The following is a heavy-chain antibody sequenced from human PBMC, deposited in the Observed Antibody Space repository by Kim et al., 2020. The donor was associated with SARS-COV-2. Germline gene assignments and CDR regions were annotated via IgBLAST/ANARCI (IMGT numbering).Heavy chain of an antibody. CDR3: ARVPRPRGRFLEWLSDY. CDR2: MNPNSGNT. J-gene: IGHJ4*02. V-gene: IGHV1-8*01. D-gene: IGHD3-3*01. CDR1: GYTFTSYD. Sequence: ASVKVSCKASGYTFTSYDINWVRQATGQGLEWMGWMNPNSGNTGYAQKFQGRVTMTRNTSISTAYMELSSLRSEDTAVYYCARVPRPRGRFLEWLSDYWGQGTLVTVSS.